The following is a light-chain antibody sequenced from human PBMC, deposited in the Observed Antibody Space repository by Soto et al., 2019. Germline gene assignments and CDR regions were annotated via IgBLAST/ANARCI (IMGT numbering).Light chain of an antibody. J-gene: IGKJ2*01. Sequence: EIVLTQSPGTLSLSPGERATLSCRASQSVSSSYLAWYQQKPGQAPRLLIYGASSRATGIPDRFSGSGSGTDFTLTISRLEPEDFAVYHCQQFSTSPYTFGQGTKLEIK. CDR1: QSVSSSY. V-gene: IGKV3-20*01. CDR3: QQFSTSPYT. CDR2: GAS.